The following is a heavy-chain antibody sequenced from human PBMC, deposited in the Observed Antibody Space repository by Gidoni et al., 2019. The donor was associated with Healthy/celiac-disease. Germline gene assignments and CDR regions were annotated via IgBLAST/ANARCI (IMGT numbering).Heavy chain of an antibody. CDR3: ATGPRGELRY. D-gene: IGHD3-16*01. V-gene: IGHV4-34*01. CDR1: GGSFSGYY. CDR2: INHSGST. Sequence: QVQLQQWGAGLLKPSETLSLTCAVYGGSFSGYYWSWIRQPPGKGLEWIGEINHSGSTNYNPSLKSRVTISVDTSKNQFSLRLSSVTAADTAVYYCATGPRGELRYWGQGTLVTVSS. J-gene: IGHJ4*02.